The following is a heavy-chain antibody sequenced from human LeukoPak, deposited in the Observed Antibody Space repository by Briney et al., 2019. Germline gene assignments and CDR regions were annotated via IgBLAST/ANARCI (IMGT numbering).Heavy chain of an antibody. J-gene: IGHJ5*02. CDR2: INDSGST. D-gene: IGHD2-15*01. CDR1: GGSFSGYY. Sequence: SETLSLTCAVYGGSFSGYYWSWIRQTPGKGLEWIGEINDSGSTHYNPSLKSRVTILVDTSKNQLSLNLTSVTAADTAMYYCASPKYQIHRYCTSGGTCYNGNWFDPWGQGTLVTVSS. CDR3: ASPKYQIHRYCTSGGTCYNGNWFDP. V-gene: IGHV4-34*01.